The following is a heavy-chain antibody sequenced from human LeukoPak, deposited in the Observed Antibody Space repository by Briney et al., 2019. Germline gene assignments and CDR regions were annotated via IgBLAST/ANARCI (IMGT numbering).Heavy chain of an antibody. CDR3: ARNQDIVVEPAAMGYYYYYYGMDV. Sequence: GASVKVSCKASGGTFSSYAISWVRQAPGQGPEWMGGIIPIFGTANYAQKFQGRVTITADESTSTAYMELSSLRSEDTAVYYCARNQDIVVEPAAMGYYYYYYGMDVWGQGTTVTVSS. CDR2: IIPIFGTA. D-gene: IGHD2-2*01. CDR1: GGTFSSYA. V-gene: IGHV1-69*13. J-gene: IGHJ6*02.